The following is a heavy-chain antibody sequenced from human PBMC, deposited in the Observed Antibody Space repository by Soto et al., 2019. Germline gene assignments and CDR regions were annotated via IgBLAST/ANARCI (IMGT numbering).Heavy chain of an antibody. V-gene: IGHV3-30*19. D-gene: IGHD7-27*01. CDR3: ARDPKTSGGQHWAFNYFDS. J-gene: IGHJ4*02. CDR2: ISYDGTNK. CDR1: GFMFNKFG. Sequence: GGSLRLSCAASGFMFNKFGMHWVRQAPGKGPEWVALISYDGTNKFYADSVKGRFTISRDNSKSTLYLQVDSLRPEDAAVYYCARDPKTSGGQHWAFNYFDSWGQGTLVTVSS.